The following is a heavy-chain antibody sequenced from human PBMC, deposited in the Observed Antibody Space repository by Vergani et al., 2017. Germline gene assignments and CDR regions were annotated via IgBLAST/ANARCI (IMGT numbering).Heavy chain of an antibody. V-gene: IGHV1-69*04. CDR3: AGATTGIDAFDI. CDR2: IIPIVDRA. D-gene: IGHD3-9*01. J-gene: IGHJ3*02. Sequence: QVQLVQSGAELKKPGASVSVSCKGSSHTFQTYGISWVRQAPGQGLEWMGRIIPIVDRANYAQKFQGRVTITADRSTSTAYMELSSLRSEDTAVYYCAGATTGIDAFDISSEGRLVTAS. CDR1: SHTFQTYG.